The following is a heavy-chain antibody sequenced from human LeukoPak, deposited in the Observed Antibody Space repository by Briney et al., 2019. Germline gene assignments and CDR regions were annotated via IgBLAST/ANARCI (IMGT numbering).Heavy chain of an antibody. J-gene: IGHJ4*02. CDR3: ARVPDITARPCDS. CDR1: GGSFGNYY. Sequence: PSETLSLTCAVYGGSFGNYYWTWIRQTPGKGQEWIGEISHTGDIINYNPSLKSRITISVDASKKQFSLKVTSVTAADTGVYYCARVPDITARPCDSWGPGTLVTVSS. D-gene: IGHD1-1*01. CDR2: ISHTGDII. V-gene: IGHV4-34*01.